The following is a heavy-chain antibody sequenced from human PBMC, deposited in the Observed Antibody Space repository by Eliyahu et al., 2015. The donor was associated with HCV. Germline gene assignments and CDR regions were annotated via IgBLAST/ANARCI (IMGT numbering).Heavy chain of an antibody. V-gene: IGHV3-74*01. CDR3: ARNLGGDVFDI. CDR1: GFTFSSYW. Sequence: EVHLVESGGGLVQPGGSLRLSCAASGFTFSSYWMHWVRQAPGKGPVWVSRINYGGSSTSYAESVKGRFTISRDNSKNTLYLQMNSLRAEDTAIYYCARNLGGDVFDIWGQGTMVTVSS. J-gene: IGHJ3*02. CDR2: INYGGSST. D-gene: IGHD3-16*01.